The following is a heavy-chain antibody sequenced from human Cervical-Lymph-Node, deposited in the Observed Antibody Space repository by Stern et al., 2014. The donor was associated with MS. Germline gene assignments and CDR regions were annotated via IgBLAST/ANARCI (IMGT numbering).Heavy chain of an antibody. CDR3: AREWIYEVSWFDS. V-gene: IGHV4-61*02. CDR1: GGSISSGSHY. Sequence: QVQLQESVPGLVKPSQTLSLTCTVSGGSISSGSHYWSWIRQPAGKGLEWVGRIYSTGRVDYNPSFKGRVPMSVDTSKDQFSLELRSVTAADTAMYYCAREWIYEVSWFDSWGQGSLVIVSS. D-gene: IGHD5/OR15-5a*01. J-gene: IGHJ5*01. CDR2: IYSTGRV.